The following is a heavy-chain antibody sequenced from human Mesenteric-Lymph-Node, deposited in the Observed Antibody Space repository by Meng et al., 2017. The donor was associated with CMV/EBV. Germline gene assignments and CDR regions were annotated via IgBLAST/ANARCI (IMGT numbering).Heavy chain of an antibody. Sequence: ASGYTFTSYGISWVRQAPGQGLEWMGWISAYNGNTNYAQKLQGRVTMTTDTSTSTAYVELRSLRSDDTAVYYCARDGVVPAAAGFDYWGQGTLVTVSS. D-gene: IGHD2-2*01. CDR3: ARDGVVPAAAGFDY. J-gene: IGHJ4*02. CDR2: ISAYNGNT. CDR1: GYTFTSYG. V-gene: IGHV1-18*01.